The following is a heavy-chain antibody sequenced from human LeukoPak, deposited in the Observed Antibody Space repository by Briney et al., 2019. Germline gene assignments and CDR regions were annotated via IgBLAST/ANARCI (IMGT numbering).Heavy chain of an antibody. CDR2: IYSGGST. D-gene: IGHD6-13*01. Sequence: GGSLRLSCAASGFTVSSNYMSWVRQAPGKGLEWVSVIYSGGSTYYADSVKGRFTISRDNSKNTLYLQMNSLRAEDTAVYYCARARMYSSSWHERYFDYWGQGTLVTVSS. J-gene: IGHJ4*02. CDR1: GFTVSSNY. CDR3: ARARMYSSSWHERYFDY. V-gene: IGHV3-53*01.